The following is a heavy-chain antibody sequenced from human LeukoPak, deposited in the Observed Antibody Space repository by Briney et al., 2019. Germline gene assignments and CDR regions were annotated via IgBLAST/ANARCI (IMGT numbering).Heavy chain of an antibody. V-gene: IGHV3-64*02. CDR3: ARSASYSGHFDY. CDR1: GFTFSSSA. CDR2: ISSSGGTT. J-gene: IGHJ4*02. Sequence: GGSLRLSCAASGFTFSSSAMHWVRQVPGKGLEFVSAISSSGGTTYYADSVKGRFTISRDNSKNTLYLQMGSPRAEDMAVYYCARSASYSGHFDYWGQGTLVTVSS. D-gene: IGHD1-26*01.